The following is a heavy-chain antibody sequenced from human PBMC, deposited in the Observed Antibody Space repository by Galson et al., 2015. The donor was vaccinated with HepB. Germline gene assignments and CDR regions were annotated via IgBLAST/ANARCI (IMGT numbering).Heavy chain of an antibody. CDR2: ISYHGSNK. CDR1: GFTFSSYG. V-gene: IGHV3-30*18. CDR3: AKEGGDGSFFDY. Sequence: SLRLSCAASGFTFSSYGMHWVRQAPGKGLEWVAVISYHGSNKYYADSVKGRFTISRDNSKNTLYLQMNSLRAEDTAVYYCAKEGGDGSFFDYWGQGTLVTVSS. D-gene: IGHD2-15*01. J-gene: IGHJ4*02.